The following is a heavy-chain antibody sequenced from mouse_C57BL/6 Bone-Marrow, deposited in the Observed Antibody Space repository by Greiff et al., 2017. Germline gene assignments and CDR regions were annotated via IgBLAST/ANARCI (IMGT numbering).Heavy chain of an antibody. J-gene: IGHJ3*01. CDR2: IDPENGDT. V-gene: IGHV14-4*01. CDR3: TAEGGGGFAY. D-gene: IGHD3-3*01. CDR1: GFNIKDDY. Sequence: VQLQQSGAELVRPGASVKLSCTASGFNIKDDYMHWVKQRPEQGLEWIGWIDPENGDTEYASKFQGKATITADTSSNTAYLQLSSLASEDPAVYYCTAEGGGGFAYWGQGTLVTVSA.